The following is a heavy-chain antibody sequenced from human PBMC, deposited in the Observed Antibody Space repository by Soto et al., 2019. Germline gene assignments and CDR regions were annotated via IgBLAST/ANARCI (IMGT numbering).Heavy chain of an antibody. Sequence: SVKVSCKAAGGTFSNYSISWVRQAHGQGLEWMGGIIPIFGTADYAQKFQGRVTITADKSTSTAYMELSSLRSEDTAVYYCARRAAPGGMDVWGKGTTVTVCS. CDR2: IIPIFGTA. CDR1: GGTFSNYS. V-gene: IGHV1-69*06. D-gene: IGHD6-13*01. CDR3: ARRAAPGGMDV. J-gene: IGHJ6*04.